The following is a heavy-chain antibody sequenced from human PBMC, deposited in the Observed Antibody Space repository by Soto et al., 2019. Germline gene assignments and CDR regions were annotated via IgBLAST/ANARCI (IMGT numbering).Heavy chain of an antibody. V-gene: IGHV1-18*01. J-gene: IGHJ6*02. D-gene: IGHD5-18*01. CDR1: GYTFYSHS. Sequence: QAQLVQSGAEVKKPGASVKVSCKASGYTFYSHSISWVRQAPGQGLEWMGRISADNGNTKYAQKFRGRVTMATDTSTSTVCMELRNLRSDDTAVYYCARCIQQDYYYGMDVWGQGTTVTVSS. CDR2: ISADNGNT. CDR3: ARCIQQDYYYGMDV.